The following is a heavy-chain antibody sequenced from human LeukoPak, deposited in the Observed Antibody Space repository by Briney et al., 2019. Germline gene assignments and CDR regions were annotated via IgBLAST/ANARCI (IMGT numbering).Heavy chain of an antibody. CDR2: INHSGST. D-gene: IGHD3-22*01. Sequence: PSETLSLTCAVYGGSFSGYYWSWIRQPPGKGLEWIGEINHSGSTNYNPSLKSRVTISVGTSKNQFSLKLSSVTAADTAVYYCARGGYYFDSSGYVRRGNYGGSDFFDIWAKGKRVT. CDR3: ARGGYYFDSSGYVRRGNYGGSDFFDI. J-gene: IGHJ3*02. V-gene: IGHV4-34*01. CDR1: GGSFSGYY.